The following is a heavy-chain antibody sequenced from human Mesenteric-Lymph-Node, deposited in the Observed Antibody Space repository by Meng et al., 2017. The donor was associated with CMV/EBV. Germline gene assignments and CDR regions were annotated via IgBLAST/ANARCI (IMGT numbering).Heavy chain of an antibody. CDR1: SSDGRG. Sequence: SSDGRGVALIRQPPGEALEWLALIFWNDDKRYSPSLKNRLTITKDTAKSQVVLTMTDMDPVDTATYYCAHSTYCSGGSCYSENWFDPWGQGTLVTVSS. D-gene: IGHD2-15*01. J-gene: IGHJ5*02. CDR2: IFWNDDK. V-gene: IGHV2-5*01. CDR3: AHSTYCSGGSCYSENWFDP.